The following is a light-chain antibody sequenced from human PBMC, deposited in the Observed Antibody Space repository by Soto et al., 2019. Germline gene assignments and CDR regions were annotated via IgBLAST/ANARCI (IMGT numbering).Light chain of an antibody. V-gene: IGKV3-20*01. Sequence: EIVLTQSPGTLSLSPGERATLSCRASQSVRNNYLAWYQQKPGQAPRLLIYGPPSRATGIPDRFTGSGSGTGFTLTISRLEPEDFAVYYCQQYGSSPWTFGQGTKVEVK. CDR3: QQYGSSPWT. J-gene: IGKJ1*01. CDR1: QSVRNNY. CDR2: GPP.